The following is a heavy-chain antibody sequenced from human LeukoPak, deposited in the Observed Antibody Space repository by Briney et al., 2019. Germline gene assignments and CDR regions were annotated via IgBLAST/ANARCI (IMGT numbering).Heavy chain of an antibody. D-gene: IGHD6-19*01. CDR3: ARDRGSGSLYYYMDV. Sequence: ASVKVSCKASGYTFTSYAMHWVRQAPGQRLEWMGWINAGNGNTKYSQEFQGRVTITRDTSASTAYMELSSLRSEDMAVYYCARDRGSGSLYYYMDVWGKGTTVTVSS. CDR2: INAGNGNT. V-gene: IGHV1-3*03. CDR1: GYTFTSYA. J-gene: IGHJ6*03.